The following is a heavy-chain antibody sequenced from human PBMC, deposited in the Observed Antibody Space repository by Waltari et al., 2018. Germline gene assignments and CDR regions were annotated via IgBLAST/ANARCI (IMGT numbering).Heavy chain of an antibody. D-gene: IGHD5-18*01. Sequence: QVQLVQSGSELKKPGASLKVSCKASGYTFTSYAMNWVRQAPGQGLAWMGWINTNTWNPTDAQGFTGRFVFAVETSVRTAYLQISSLKAEDTAVYYCARGYSSFDYWGQGTLVTVSS. V-gene: IGHV7-4-1*02. J-gene: IGHJ4*02. CDR1: GYTFTSYA. CDR3: ARGYSSFDY. CDR2: INTNTWNP.